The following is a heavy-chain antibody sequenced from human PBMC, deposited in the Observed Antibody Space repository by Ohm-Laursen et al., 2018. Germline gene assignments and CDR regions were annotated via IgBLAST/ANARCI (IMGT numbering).Heavy chain of an antibody. Sequence: SLRLSCTAFGFSFSTYAMNWVRQAPGQGLEFVSAISNDGASALYAESVKGRFTISRDNSKNTLYLQMNSLRAEDTAVYYCAKDRELLWFGELFVFDYWGQGTLVTVSS. CDR3: AKDRELLWFGELFVFDY. CDR2: ISNDGASA. D-gene: IGHD3-10*01. CDR1: GFSFSTYA. J-gene: IGHJ4*02. V-gene: IGHV3-64*04.